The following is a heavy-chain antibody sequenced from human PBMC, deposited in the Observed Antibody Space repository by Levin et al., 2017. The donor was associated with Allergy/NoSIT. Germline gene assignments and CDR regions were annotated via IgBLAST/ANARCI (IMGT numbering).Heavy chain of an antibody. D-gene: IGHD4-11*01. CDR3: ARDGTVLSGGLHLDY. CDR2: ISYDGSNK. Sequence: PGESLKISCAASGFTFSSYAMHWVRQAPGKGLEWVAVISYDGSNKYYADSVKGRFTISRDNSKNTLYLQMNSLRAEDTAVYYCARDGTVLSGGLHLDYWGQGTLVTVSS. CDR1: GFTFSSYA. J-gene: IGHJ4*02. V-gene: IGHV3-30-3*01.